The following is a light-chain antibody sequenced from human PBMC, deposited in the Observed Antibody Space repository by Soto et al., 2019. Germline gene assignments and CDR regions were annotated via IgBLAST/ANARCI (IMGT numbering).Light chain of an antibody. CDR1: QSISSW. CDR2: KAS. J-gene: IGKJ1*01. V-gene: IGKV1-5*03. CDR3: QQYDSYPWT. Sequence: DIQMTQSPSTLSASVGDRVTITCRASQSISSWLAWYQQKPGKAPNLLIYKASSLESGVPSRFSGSGSGTEFTLTISSLQPVDFATYYCQQYDSYPWTFGQGTKVEIK.